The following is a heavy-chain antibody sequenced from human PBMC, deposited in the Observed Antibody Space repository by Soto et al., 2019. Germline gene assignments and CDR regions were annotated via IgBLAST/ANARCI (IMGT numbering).Heavy chain of an antibody. CDR1: GGSISSGDYY. CDR3: AREVWATVVYNWFDP. V-gene: IGHV4-30-4*01. CDR2: IYYSGST. Sequence: KTSETLSLTCTVSGGSISSGDYYWSWIRQPPGKGLEWIGYIYYSGSTYYNPSLKSRVTISVDTSKNQFSLKLSSVTAADTAVYYCAREVWATVVYNWFDPWGQGTLVTVSS. J-gene: IGHJ5*02. D-gene: IGHD4-17*01.